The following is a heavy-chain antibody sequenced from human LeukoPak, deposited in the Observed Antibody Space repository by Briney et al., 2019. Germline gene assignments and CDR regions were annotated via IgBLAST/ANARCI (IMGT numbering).Heavy chain of an antibody. CDR2: IANDGGST. CDR1: GFTFTTYA. Sequence: GGSLRLSCAASGFTFTTYAMSWVRQAPGKGLEWVSSIANDGGSTYYADSGKGRFTISRDNSRNTVYLQMNSLRAEDMAVYYCAKSHSVEQRGYFDYWGQGTLVPVSS. CDR3: AKSHSVEQRGYFDY. J-gene: IGHJ4*02. D-gene: IGHD1/OR15-1a*01. V-gene: IGHV3-23*01.